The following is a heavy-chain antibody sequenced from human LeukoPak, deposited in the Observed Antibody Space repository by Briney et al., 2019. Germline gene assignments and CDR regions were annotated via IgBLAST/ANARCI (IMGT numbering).Heavy chain of an antibody. CDR3: AREGRYDILTGYYPLNN. CDR2: IYIDGKT. CDR1: GFTVSTNF. V-gene: IGHV3-66*02. J-gene: IGHJ4*02. Sequence: GGSLRLSCAASGFTVSTNFMSWVRLAPGKGLECVSVIYIDGKTFYAGSVKGRFTISRDNPRNTLYLQMNSLRPEDAAVYYCAREGRYDILTGYYPLNNWGQGARVTVSS. D-gene: IGHD3-9*01.